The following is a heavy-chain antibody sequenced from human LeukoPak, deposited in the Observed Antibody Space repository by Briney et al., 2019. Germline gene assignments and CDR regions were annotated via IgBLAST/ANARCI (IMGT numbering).Heavy chain of an antibody. CDR3: ASMFYPYYFDY. CDR2: IYTSGST. J-gene: IGHJ4*02. D-gene: IGHD3-10*02. Sequence: SETLSLTCTVSGNSFGDYYWSWIRQPAGKGLEWIGRIYTSGSTTYNPSLKSRVTMSVDTSKSQFSLNLMSVTAADTAVYYCASMFYPYYFDYWGQGTLVTVSS. CDR1: GNSFGDYY. V-gene: IGHV4-4*07.